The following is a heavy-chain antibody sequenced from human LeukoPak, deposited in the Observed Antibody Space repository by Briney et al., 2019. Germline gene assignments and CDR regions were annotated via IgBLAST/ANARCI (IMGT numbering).Heavy chain of an antibody. CDR2: IYTSGST. CDR3: ARGIRELRTNWFDP. V-gene: IGHV4-61*02. D-gene: IGHD3-3*02. J-gene: IGHJ5*02. CDR1: GGSISSGSYY. Sequence: SETLSLTCTVSGGSISSGSYYWSWIRQPAGKGLEWIGRIYTSGSTNYNPSLKSRVTISVDTSKNQFSLKLSSVTAADTAVYYCARGIRELRTNWFDPWGQGTLVTVSS.